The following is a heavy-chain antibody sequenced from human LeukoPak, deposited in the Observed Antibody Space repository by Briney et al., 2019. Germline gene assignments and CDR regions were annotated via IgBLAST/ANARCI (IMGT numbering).Heavy chain of an antibody. CDR1: GATFSSYA. CDR2: IIPILGIA. D-gene: IGHD5-12*01. Sequence: ASVKVSCKASGATFSSYAISWVRQAPGQAREWMERIIPILGIANYAQKLQGRVTITADKSTSTAYMELSSLRSEDTAVYYCARSPLIVATIGYFDYWGQGTLVTVSS. J-gene: IGHJ4*02. V-gene: IGHV1-69*04. CDR3: ARSPLIVATIGYFDY.